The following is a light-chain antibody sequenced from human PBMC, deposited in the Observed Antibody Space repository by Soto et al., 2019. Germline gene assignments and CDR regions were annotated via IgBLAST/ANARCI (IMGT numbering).Light chain of an antibody. J-gene: IGLJ3*02. Sequence: QSVLTQPPSASGTPGQRVTISCSGSSSNIGTYYVYWYKQLPGTAPKLLIYCNDQRPSGVPDRLSGSKSGTSASLAISGLRSEDEADYYCATRDNSLSRWVFGGGTKVTVL. V-gene: IGLV1-47*02. CDR1: SSNIGTYY. CDR3: ATRDNSLSRWV. CDR2: CND.